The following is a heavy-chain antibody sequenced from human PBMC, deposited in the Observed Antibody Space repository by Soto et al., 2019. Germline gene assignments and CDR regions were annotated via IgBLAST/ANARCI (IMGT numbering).Heavy chain of an antibody. V-gene: IGHV4-34*01. CDR2: INHSGSS. Sequence: LSLTCAVYGGSFSGYYWSWIRQPPGKGLEWIGEINHSGSSNYNPSLKSRVTISVDTSKNQFSLKLSSVTAADTAVYYCARGPSTVDYYYGMDVWGQGTTVTVSS. CDR3: ARGPSTVDYYYGMDV. CDR1: GGSFSGYY. J-gene: IGHJ6*02.